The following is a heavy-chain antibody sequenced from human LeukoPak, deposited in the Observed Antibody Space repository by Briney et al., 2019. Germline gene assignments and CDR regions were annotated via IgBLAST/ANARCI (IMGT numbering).Heavy chain of an antibody. Sequence: ASVKVSCKASGYTFTSYGISWVRQAPGQGLEWMGWISAYNGNTNYAQKLQGRVAMTTDTSTSTAYMELRSLRSDDTAVYYCARHDYGDYGVGFDYWGQGTLVTVSS. CDR1: GYTFTSYG. CDR2: ISAYNGNT. D-gene: IGHD4-17*01. J-gene: IGHJ4*02. V-gene: IGHV1-18*01. CDR3: ARHDYGDYGVGFDY.